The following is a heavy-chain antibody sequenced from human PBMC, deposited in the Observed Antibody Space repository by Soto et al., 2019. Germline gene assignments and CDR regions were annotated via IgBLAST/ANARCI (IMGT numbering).Heavy chain of an antibody. Sequence: PGESLKISCKGSGYSFTSYWGGWVRQMPGKSLEWMGIIYPGDSDTRYSPSFQGQVTISADKSISTAYLQWSSLKSSDTDMYYCARRVHGVLDYWGQGTLVTVFS. CDR1: GYSFTSYW. CDR3: ARRVHGVLDY. V-gene: IGHV5-51*01. J-gene: IGHJ4*02. CDR2: IYPGDSDT. D-gene: IGHD4-17*01.